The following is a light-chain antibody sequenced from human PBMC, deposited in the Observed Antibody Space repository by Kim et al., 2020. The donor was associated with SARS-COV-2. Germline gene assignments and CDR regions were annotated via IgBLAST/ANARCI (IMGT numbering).Light chain of an antibody. Sequence: SYELTQPPSVSVSPGQTASITCSGDKLGDKYACWYQQKPGQSPVLVIYQDSKRPSGIPERFSGSNSGNPATLTISGTQAMDEADYYCQAWASSTVVFGGG. J-gene: IGLJ2*01. CDR3: QAWASSTVV. V-gene: IGLV3-1*01. CDR1: KLGDKY. CDR2: QDS.